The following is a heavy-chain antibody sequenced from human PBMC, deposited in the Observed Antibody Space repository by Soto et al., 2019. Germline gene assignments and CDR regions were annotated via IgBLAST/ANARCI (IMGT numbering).Heavy chain of an antibody. CDR2: ISGSGGST. CDR3: AKVYLMNWNYGFDY. Sequence: GGSLRLSCAASGFTFTTYAMTWVRQAPGKGLEWVSAISGSGGSTYYADSVKGRFTISRDNSKNTLYLQMNSLRAEDTAVYYCAKVYLMNWNYGFDYWGQGTLVTVSS. V-gene: IGHV3-23*01. D-gene: IGHD1-7*01. CDR1: GFTFTTYA. J-gene: IGHJ4*02.